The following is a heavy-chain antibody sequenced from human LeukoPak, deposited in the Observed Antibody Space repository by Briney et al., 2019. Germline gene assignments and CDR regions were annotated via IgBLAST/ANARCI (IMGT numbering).Heavy chain of an antibody. CDR2: ISGGGENT. CDR3: TKDVGPGYDWFDP. J-gene: IGHJ5*02. Sequence: GGSLRLSCAASGFTFNIYGMSWVRQAPGKGLEWVSTISGGGENTHYADSVKGRFTGPRDNSKNTMYLQMNNLRGNDTALYYCTKDVGPGYDWFDPWGQGTQVTVSS. V-gene: IGHV3-23*01. CDR1: GFTFNIYG. D-gene: IGHD1-1*01.